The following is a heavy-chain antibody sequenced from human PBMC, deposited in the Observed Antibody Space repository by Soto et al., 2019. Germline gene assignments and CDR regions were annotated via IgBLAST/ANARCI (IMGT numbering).Heavy chain of an antibody. CDR1: GGSISSGDYY. J-gene: IGHJ5*02. D-gene: IGHD2-2*01. CDR2: IYYSGST. Sequence: SEILSLTCTVSGGSISSGDYYWSWIRQPPGKGLEWIGYIYYSGSTYYNPSLKSRVTISVDTSKNQFSLKLSSVTAADTAVYYCARAPAAPDWFDPWGQGTLVTVSS. V-gene: IGHV4-30-4*01. CDR3: ARAPAAPDWFDP.